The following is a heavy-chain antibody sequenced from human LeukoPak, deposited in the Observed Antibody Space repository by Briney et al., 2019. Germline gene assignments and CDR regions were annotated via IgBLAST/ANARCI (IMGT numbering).Heavy chain of an antibody. J-gene: IGHJ5*02. CDR1: GFTFSSYS. V-gene: IGHV3-21*01. Sequence: GGSLRLSCAASGFTFSSYSMNWVCQAPGKGLEWVSSISSSSSYIYYADSVKGRFTISRDNAKNSLYLQMNSLRAEDTAVYYCARLIRGVAAPINWFDPWGQGTLVTVSS. D-gene: IGHD6-6*01. CDR2: ISSSSSYI. CDR3: ARLIRGVAAPINWFDP.